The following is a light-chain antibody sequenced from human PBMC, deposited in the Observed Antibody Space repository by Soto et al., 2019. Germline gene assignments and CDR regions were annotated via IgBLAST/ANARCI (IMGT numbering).Light chain of an antibody. Sequence: QTVVTQETSLTVSPGGTVTLTCASSTGAVTSAYYPNWFQQKPGQAPRALIYSTDSKHSWTPARFSGSILGGKAALTLSGGQPEDEADYYCLLYFGAAVVFGGGTKLTVL. V-gene: IGLV7-43*01. CDR2: STD. J-gene: IGLJ3*02. CDR3: LLYFGAAVV. CDR1: TGAVTSAYY.